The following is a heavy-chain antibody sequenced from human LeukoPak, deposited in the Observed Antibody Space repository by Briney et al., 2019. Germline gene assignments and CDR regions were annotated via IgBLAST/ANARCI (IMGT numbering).Heavy chain of an antibody. J-gene: IGHJ2*01. CDR2: IYSGGKV. Sequence: PGGSLRLSCAASGFSFSSYWMSWVRQAPGKGLEWVSVIYSGGKVYYADSVRGRFTMSRDNSRNTVYLQMNSLRAGDTAMYYCARDRATDIVVVPAAFRYFDLWGRGTLVTVSS. V-gene: IGHV3-53*01. CDR3: ARDRATDIVVVPAAFRYFDL. CDR1: GFSFSSYW. D-gene: IGHD2-2*01.